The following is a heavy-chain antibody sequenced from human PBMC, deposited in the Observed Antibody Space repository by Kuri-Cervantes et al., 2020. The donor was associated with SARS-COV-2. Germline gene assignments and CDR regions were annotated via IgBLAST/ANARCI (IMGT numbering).Heavy chain of an antibody. D-gene: IGHD3-9*01. V-gene: IGHV4-38-2*01. Sequence: GSLRLSCAVSGYSISSGYYWGWIRQPPGKGLGWIGHMYYGGSTNYNPSLKSRVTISIDTSKNQFSLNLRSVTPADTAAYYCARAVERVTGLLDHFDSWGQGTLVTVSS. CDR1: GYSISSGYY. CDR3: ARAVERVTGLLDHFDS. CDR2: MYYGGST. J-gene: IGHJ4*02.